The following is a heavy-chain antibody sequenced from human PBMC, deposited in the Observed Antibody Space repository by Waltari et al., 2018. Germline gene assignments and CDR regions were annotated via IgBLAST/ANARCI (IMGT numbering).Heavy chain of an antibody. J-gene: IGHJ4*02. CDR1: GCTFTGSY. CDR2: INPNSGGT. D-gene: IGHD2-2*01. Sequence: QVQLVQSGAGVTKPGASVQVSCKASGCTFTGSYMPWVRPAPGQGLEWMGWINPNSGGTNYEQKFQGRGTMTRDTSISKAYMERSRLRADDTAVYYCARDPVPATAYYFDYWGQGTLVTVSS. CDR3: ARDPVPATAYYFDY. V-gene: IGHV1-2*02.